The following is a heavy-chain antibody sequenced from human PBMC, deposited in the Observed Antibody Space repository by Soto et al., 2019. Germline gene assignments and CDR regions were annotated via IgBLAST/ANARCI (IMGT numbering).Heavy chain of an antibody. Sequence: SLNVDWRGYGYSFTRDCIGLVRQMHGKSLEWMGIIYPGDSDTRYSPSFQGQVTISADKSISTAYLQWSSLKASDTAMYYCARGRFLEWLSYSSYYYGMDVWGQGTTVTVSS. CDR1: GYSFTRDC. V-gene: IGHV5-51*01. CDR3: ARGRFLEWLSYSSYYYGMDV. J-gene: IGHJ6*02. D-gene: IGHD3-3*01. CDR2: IYPGDSDT.